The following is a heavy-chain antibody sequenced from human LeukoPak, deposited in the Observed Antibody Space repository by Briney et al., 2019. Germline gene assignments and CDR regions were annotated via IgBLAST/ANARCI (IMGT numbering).Heavy chain of an antibody. CDR1: GGSFSGYY. V-gene: IGHV4-34*01. Sequence: SETLSLTCAVYGGSFSGYYWSWIRQPPGKGLEWIGEINHSGGTNYNPSLKSRVTISVDTSKNQFSLKLSSVTAADTAVYYCARGRATLRFLEWLLYDGWFDPWGQGTLVTVSS. J-gene: IGHJ5*02. D-gene: IGHD3-3*01. CDR3: ARGRATLRFLEWLLYDGWFDP. CDR2: INHSGGT.